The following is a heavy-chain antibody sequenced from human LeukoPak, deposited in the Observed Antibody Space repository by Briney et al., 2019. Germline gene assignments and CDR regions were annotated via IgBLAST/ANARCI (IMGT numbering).Heavy chain of an antibody. CDR2: IYYSGST. V-gene: IGHV4-30-2*03. D-gene: IGHD6-19*01. J-gene: IGHJ3*02. Sequence: PSQTLSLTCTVSGGSISSGGHSWSWIRQPPGKGLEWIGSIYYSGSTYYNPSLKSRVTISVDTSKNQFSLKLSSVTAADTAVYYCARPRHSSGWYNIPDAFDIWGQGTMVTVSS. CDR3: ARPRHSSGWYNIPDAFDI. CDR1: GGSISSGGHS.